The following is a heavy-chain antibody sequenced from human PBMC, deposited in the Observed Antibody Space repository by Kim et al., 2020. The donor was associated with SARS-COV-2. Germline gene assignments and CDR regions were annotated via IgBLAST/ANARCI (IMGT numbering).Heavy chain of an antibody. CDR1: DYSFTSFG. J-gene: IGHJ5*02. CDR2: ISDYTGKT. CDR3: ARDSNGSGTFFEGWFDP. D-gene: IGHD3-10*01. Sequence: ASVKVSCKASDYSFTSFGISWVRQAPGQGLEWMGWISDYTGKTRYAQKFQGRVTMTTDRSTTTGYMELRSLRSDDTAVYYCARDSNGSGTFFEGWFDPWGQGTQVTVSS. V-gene: IGHV1-18*01.